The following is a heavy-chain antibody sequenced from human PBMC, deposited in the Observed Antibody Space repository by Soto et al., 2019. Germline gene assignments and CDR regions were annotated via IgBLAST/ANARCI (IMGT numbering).Heavy chain of an antibody. CDR1: GGSFSGYY. CDR2: INHSGST. Sequence: QVQLQQWGAGLLKPSETLSLTCAVYGGSFSGYYWTWIRQPPGTGLEWIGEINHSGSTNYNPSLKRRVPISVGTSNTQFSLKLTCVTEAHTAVYYCASDKLTGLFDYWGQGTLVTVSS. J-gene: IGHJ4*02. V-gene: IGHV4-34*01. CDR3: ASDKLTGLFDY. D-gene: IGHD2-8*02.